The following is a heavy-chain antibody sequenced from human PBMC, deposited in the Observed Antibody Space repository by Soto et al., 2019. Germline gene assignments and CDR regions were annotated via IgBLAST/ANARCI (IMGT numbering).Heavy chain of an antibody. J-gene: IGHJ4*02. D-gene: IGHD3-9*01. V-gene: IGHV2-5*02. Sequence: PTLVNPTQTLTLTCPFSGFSLSTSGVGVGWIRQPPGKALEWLALIYWDDDKRYSPSLKSRLTITKDTSKNQVVLTMTNMDPVDTATYYCARTYYDILTGYPVYYFDYWGQGTLVTVSS. CDR1: GFSLSTSGVG. CDR3: ARTYYDILTGYPVYYFDY. CDR2: IYWDDDK.